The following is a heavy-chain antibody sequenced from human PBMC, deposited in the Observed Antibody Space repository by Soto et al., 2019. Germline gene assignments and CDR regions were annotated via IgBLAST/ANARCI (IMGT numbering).Heavy chain of an antibody. J-gene: IGHJ4*02. Sequence: QVQLQESGPGLLKPSETLSLTCTVSGGSISSYYWSWIRQPAGKGLEWIGRIYTSGSTNYNPSLKSRGTLSVDTSKNQFSLKLSSVTAADTAVYYCARACSSNSCYDVFDYWGQGTLVTVSS. CDR2: IYTSGST. V-gene: IGHV4-4*07. CDR1: GGSISSYY. D-gene: IGHD2-2*01. CDR3: ARACSSNSCYDVFDY.